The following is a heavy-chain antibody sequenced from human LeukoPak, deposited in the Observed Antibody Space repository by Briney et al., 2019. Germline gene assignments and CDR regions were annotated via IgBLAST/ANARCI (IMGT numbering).Heavy chain of an antibody. CDR3: ARDFYGDDGHHPFDY. J-gene: IGHJ4*02. V-gene: IGHV4-4*07. Sequence: SETLSLTCSASGGSISNYYWNWLRQPAGKGLEWIGRIYASGSTNYNPSLKSRVTISMDKSKSHFSLNLKSVTAADTAFYYCARDFYGDDGHHPFDYWGQGIQVTVSS. CDR2: IYASGST. CDR1: GGSISNYY. D-gene: IGHD2/OR15-2a*01.